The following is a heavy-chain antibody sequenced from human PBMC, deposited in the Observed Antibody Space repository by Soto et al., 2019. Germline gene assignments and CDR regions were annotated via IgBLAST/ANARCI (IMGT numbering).Heavy chain of an antibody. CDR1: GFTFSSYW. Sequence: GGSLRLSCAASGFTFSSYWMSWVRQAPGKGLEWVANIKQDGSEKYYVDSVKGRFTISRDNAKNSLYLQMNSLRAEDTAVYYFARVGQPNNWNSDYYGMDIWDKETTVTISS. D-gene: IGHD1-1*01. V-gene: IGHV3-7*03. CDR3: ARVGQPNNWNSDYYGMDI. J-gene: IGHJ6*04. CDR2: IKQDGSEK.